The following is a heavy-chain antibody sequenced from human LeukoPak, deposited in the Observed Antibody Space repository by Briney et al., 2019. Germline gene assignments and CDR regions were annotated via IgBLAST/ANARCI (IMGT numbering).Heavy chain of an antibody. CDR2: IYYSGST. CDR3: ASYYDSSGYFY. Sequence: SQTLSLTCTVSGGSISSGDYYWSWIRQPPGKGLEWIGYIYYSGSTYYNPSLKSRVTISVDTSKKQFSLKLRSVTAADTAVYYCASYYDSSGYFYWGQGTLVTVSS. J-gene: IGHJ4*02. CDR1: GGSISSGDYY. D-gene: IGHD3-22*01. V-gene: IGHV4-30-4*01.